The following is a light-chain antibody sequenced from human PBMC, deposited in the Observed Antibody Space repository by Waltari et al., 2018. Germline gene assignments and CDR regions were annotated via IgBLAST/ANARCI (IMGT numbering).Light chain of an antibody. V-gene: IGKV3-11*01. J-gene: IGKJ5*01. CDR2: FAS. CDR1: QSVGDS. CDR3: QQRNNWPPVT. Sequence: VLTQAPATLSLSPGDRATLSCRASQSVGDSLAWYQQKPGQPPRLLISFASHRATGVPARFSGSGSGADFTLTISGLEPDDFAVYYCQQRNNWPPVTFDQGTRLEI.